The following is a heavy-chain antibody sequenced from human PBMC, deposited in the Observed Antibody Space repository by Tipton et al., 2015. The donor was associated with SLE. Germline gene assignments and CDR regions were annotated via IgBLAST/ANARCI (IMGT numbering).Heavy chain of an antibody. D-gene: IGHD5-24*01. CDR1: GGSISSGGYY. V-gene: IGHV4-31*03. CDR2: IYYSGST. Sequence: TLSLTCTVSGGSISSGGYYWSWIRQHPGKGLEWIGYIYYSGSTYYNPSLKSRVTISVDTSKNQFSLKLRSVTAADTAVYYCARDLDGYNYGDYWGQGILVTVSS. J-gene: IGHJ4*02. CDR3: ARDLDGYNYGDY.